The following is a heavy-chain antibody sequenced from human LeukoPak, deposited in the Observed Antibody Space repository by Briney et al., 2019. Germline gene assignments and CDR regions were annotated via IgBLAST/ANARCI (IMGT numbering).Heavy chain of an antibody. CDR2: ISHDGSNA. Sequence: PGRSLTLSCAASGFTFNSYGMHWVRQAPGKGLECVAAISHDGSNAYYGDSVKGRFTISRDNSKNTLYLQMNSLRPEDTAIYYCAKDAGQWQNWNWFAPWGQGTLAIVSS. V-gene: IGHV3-30*18. CDR1: GFTFNSYG. D-gene: IGHD6-19*01. CDR3: AKDAGQWQNWNWFAP. J-gene: IGHJ5*02.